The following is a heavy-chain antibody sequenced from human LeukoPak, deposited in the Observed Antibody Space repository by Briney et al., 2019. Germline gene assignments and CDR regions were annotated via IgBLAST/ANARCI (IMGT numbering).Heavy chain of an antibody. Sequence: ASVKVSCKTSGYNFNNNGISWVRQAPGQGLEWMGWINCYNGNTKYSQKIQGRVTMTKDTSMSTVYMELRSLRSDDTAVYYCARDLGALSSSWYYLSYYWGQGTLVTVSS. CDR3: ARDLGALSSSWYYLSYY. CDR1: GYNFNNNG. D-gene: IGHD6-13*01. J-gene: IGHJ4*02. CDR2: INCYNGNT. V-gene: IGHV1-18*04.